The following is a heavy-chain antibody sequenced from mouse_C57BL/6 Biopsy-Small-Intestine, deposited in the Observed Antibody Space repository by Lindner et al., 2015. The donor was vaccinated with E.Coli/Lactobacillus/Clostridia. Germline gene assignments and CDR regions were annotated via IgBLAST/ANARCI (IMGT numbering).Heavy chain of an antibody. Sequence: VQLQESGPELVKPGASVKISCEASGYAFSSSWMNWVKQRPGKGLEWIGRIYPGDGDTNYNGKFKGKATLTADKSSSTAYMQLSSLTSEDSAVYFCARGDRQLGNYFDYWGQGTTLTVSS. CDR3: ARGDRQLGNYFDY. D-gene: IGHD3-2*01. J-gene: IGHJ2*01. V-gene: IGHV1-82*01. CDR1: GYAFSSSW. CDR2: IYPGDGDT.